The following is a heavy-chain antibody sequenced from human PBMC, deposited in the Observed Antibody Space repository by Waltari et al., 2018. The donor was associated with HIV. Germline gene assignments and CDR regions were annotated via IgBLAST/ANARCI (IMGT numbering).Heavy chain of an antibody. J-gene: IGHJ2*01. Sequence: EVKLVESGGGLVQPGGSVRLSCSPSGFPFSSSELNWFRQAPGKGLEWISYISSSGSSIYYADSVKGRFTISRDNGKKSLYLQMNILRAEDTAVYYCAKVREKQLWLRNWDFDLWGRGTLVTVSS. CDR2: ISSSGSSI. V-gene: IGHV3-48*03. D-gene: IGHD5-18*01. CDR1: GFPFSSSE. CDR3: AKVREKQLWLRNWDFDL.